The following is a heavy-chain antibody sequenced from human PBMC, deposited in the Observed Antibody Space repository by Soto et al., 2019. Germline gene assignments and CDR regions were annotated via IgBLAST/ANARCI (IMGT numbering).Heavy chain of an antibody. Sequence: QVQLQESGPRLVKPSQTLSLTCTVSGGSTSSGGYYWSWIRQYPGKGLEWIGFVYYSGSTYYNPSPRGRFIISVDTSKKQFSLKLSSVTAGDTAVYYCARDAALKWFAPWGQGTLVTVSS. CDR3: ARDAALKWFAP. D-gene: IGHD2-15*01. V-gene: IGHV4-31*03. CDR1: GGSTSSGGYY. CDR2: VYYSGST. J-gene: IGHJ5*02.